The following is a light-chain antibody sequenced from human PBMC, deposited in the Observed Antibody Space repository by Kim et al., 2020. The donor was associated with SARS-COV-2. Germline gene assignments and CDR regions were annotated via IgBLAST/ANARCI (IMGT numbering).Light chain of an antibody. CDR2: AAS. CDR3: QKDNSFPWT. J-gene: IGKJ1*01. Sequence: DIQMTQSPSSLSASVGDRVTITCRASQGISSCLAWYQQNPGKVPKLLIYAASSLQSGVPSRFSGSGSGTDFTLTISSLQPEDFATYYCQKDNSFPWTFGQGTKVDIK. V-gene: IGKV1-12*01. CDR1: QGISSC.